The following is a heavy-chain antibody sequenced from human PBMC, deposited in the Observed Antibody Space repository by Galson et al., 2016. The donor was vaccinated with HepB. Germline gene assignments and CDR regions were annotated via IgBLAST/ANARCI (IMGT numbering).Heavy chain of an antibody. Sequence: ETLSLTCTVSDDSISNYYWNWIRQPPGKGLEWIGYIHYSGSSKCNPPLKSRVTLSVDTSKNQFSLRLSSVTAADTAVYYCARWGTYSEKHAFDIWGQGTMVTVSS. CDR2: IHYSGSS. CDR1: DDSISNYY. D-gene: IGHD3-16*01. CDR3: ARWGTYSEKHAFDI. J-gene: IGHJ3*02. V-gene: IGHV4-59*01.